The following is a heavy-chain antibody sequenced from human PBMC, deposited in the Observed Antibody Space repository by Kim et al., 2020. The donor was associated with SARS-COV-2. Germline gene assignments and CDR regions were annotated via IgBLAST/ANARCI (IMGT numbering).Heavy chain of an antibody. D-gene: IGHD2-2*01. CDR3: ARAGVAQLPTPYYFDY. J-gene: IGHJ4*02. Sequence: SETLSLTCTVSGGSVSSGSYYWSWIRQPPGKGLEWIGYIYYSGSTNYNPSLKSRVTISVDTSKNQFSLKLSSVTAADTAVYYCARAGVAQLPTPYYFDYWGQGTLVTVSS. CDR2: IYYSGST. CDR1: GGSVSSGSYY. V-gene: IGHV4-61*01.